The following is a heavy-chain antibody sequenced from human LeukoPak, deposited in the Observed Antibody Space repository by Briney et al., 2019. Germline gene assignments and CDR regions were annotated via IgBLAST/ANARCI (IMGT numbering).Heavy chain of an antibody. Sequence: PSETLSLTCTVSGYSISSGYYWGWIRQPPGKGLEWIGSIYHSGSTYYNPSLKSRVTISVDTSKNQFSLKLSSVTAADTAVYYCASSDYEDDAFDIGDQGTMVTVSS. CDR1: GYSISSGYY. CDR3: ASSDYEDDAFDI. V-gene: IGHV4-38-2*02. D-gene: IGHD4-17*01. CDR2: IYHSGST. J-gene: IGHJ3*02.